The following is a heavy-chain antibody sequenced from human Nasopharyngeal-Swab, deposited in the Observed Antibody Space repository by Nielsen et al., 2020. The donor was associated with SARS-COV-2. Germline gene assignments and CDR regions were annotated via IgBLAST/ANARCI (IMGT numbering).Heavy chain of an antibody. J-gene: IGHJ6*02. D-gene: IGHD5-12*01. CDR2: IYSGGST. Sequence: GESLKISCAASGFTVSSNYMSWVRQAPGKGLEWVSVIYSGGSTYYADSVKGRFTISRDSSKNTVNLQMNSLRVEDTAIYYCAKDRDSGDDSDDYYHYYGMDVWGQGTTVTVFS. V-gene: IGHV3-53*01. CDR3: AKDRDSGDDSDDYYHYYGMDV. CDR1: GFTVSSNY.